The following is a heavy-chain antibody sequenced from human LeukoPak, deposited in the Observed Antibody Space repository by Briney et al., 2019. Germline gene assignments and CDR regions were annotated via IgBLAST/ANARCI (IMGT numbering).Heavy chain of an antibody. V-gene: IGHV1-2*02. J-gene: IGHJ4*02. D-gene: IGHD6-13*01. CDR1: RYTFTGYY. Sequence: ASVKVSCKASRYTFTGYYMHWVRQAPGQGLEWMGWSNPNSGGTNFAQNFQGRVTMTRDTSISTAYMELSRLRSDDTAVYYCARDQGGYYSSSWVFDYWGQGTLVTVSS. CDR3: ARDQGGYYSSSWVFDY. CDR2: SNPNSGGT.